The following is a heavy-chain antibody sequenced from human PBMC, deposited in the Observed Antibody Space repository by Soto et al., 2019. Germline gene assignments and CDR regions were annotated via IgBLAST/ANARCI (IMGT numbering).Heavy chain of an antibody. V-gene: IGHV4-59*08. D-gene: IGHD6-25*01. Sequence: QVQLQESGPGLVKPSETLSLTCTVSGGSISSSYWSWIRQPPGKGLEWTGYIYHSGSTNYNPPLKSRVTLSVDTSKNQFSLKLSSVPAADTAVYYCARLGSIAADDFDYWGQGTLVTVSS. CDR2: IYHSGST. CDR3: ARLGSIAADDFDY. J-gene: IGHJ4*02. CDR1: GGSISSSY.